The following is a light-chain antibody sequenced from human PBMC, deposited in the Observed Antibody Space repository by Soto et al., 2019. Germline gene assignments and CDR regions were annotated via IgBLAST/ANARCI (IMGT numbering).Light chain of an antibody. CDR2: LNRDGSH. CDR1: SGHSDYG. CDR3: QTWDTVVV. J-gene: IGLJ2*01. V-gene: IGLV4-69*01. Sequence: QPVLTQSPSASASLGASVKLTCTLSSGHSDYGIEWHQQQPDKGHRYLMKLNRDGSHTKGDGIPDRFSGSSTGAERSLTISSLQSDDEADYYCQTWDTVVVFGGGTKLTVL.